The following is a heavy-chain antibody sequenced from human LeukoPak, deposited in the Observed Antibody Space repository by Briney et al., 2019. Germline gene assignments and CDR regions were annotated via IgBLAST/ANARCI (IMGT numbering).Heavy chain of an antibody. V-gene: IGHV3-33*01. Sequence: GRSLRLSCVASGFTFSSYGMYWVRQAPGKGLEWVAVIWYDGSNKYYADSVKGRFTISRDNSKNTLCLQMNSLRAEDTAVYYCARVLCSGGTCLDAFDIWGQGTMVTVSS. CDR3: ARVLCSGGTCLDAFDI. CDR2: IWYDGSNK. J-gene: IGHJ3*02. D-gene: IGHD2-15*01. CDR1: GFTFSSYG.